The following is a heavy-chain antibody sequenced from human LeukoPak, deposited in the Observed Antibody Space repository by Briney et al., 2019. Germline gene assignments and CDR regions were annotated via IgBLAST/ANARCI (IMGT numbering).Heavy chain of an antibody. Sequence: ASVKVSCKASGYTFTSYGISWVRQAPGHGLEWMGWISAYNGNTNYAQKLQGRVTMTTDTSTSTAYMELRSLRSDDTAVYYCARFQYYDFWSGYYGVDVWGQGTTVTVSS. CDR1: GYTFTSYG. J-gene: IGHJ6*02. CDR2: ISAYNGNT. V-gene: IGHV1-18*01. D-gene: IGHD3-3*01. CDR3: ARFQYYDFWSGYYGVDV.